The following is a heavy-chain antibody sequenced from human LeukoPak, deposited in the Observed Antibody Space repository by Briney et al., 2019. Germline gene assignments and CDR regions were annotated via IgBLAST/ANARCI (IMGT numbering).Heavy chain of an antibody. J-gene: IGHJ5*02. CDR2: INHSGST. Sequence: KSSETLSLTCAVHGGSFSGYYWSSIRQPPGKGLEWIGEINHSGSTNYNPSLKSRVTRSVNTSKNQFSLKLSSVTAADTAVYYCARSSGYDILTGYFGPWGQGTLVTVSS. CDR1: GGSFSGYY. D-gene: IGHD3-9*01. V-gene: IGHV4-34*01. CDR3: ARSSGYDILTGYFGP.